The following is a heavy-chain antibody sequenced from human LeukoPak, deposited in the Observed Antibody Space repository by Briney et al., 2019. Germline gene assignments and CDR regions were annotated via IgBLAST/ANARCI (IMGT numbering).Heavy chain of an antibody. CDR2: ITGSGGRT. V-gene: IGHV3-23*01. CDR1: GFTFSSYA. Sequence: GGSLRLSCAASGFTFSSYAMNWVRQAPGKGLEWVSAITGSGGRTYYADSVKGRFTISRDNSKNTLYLQMNSLRAEDTAVYYCAKDDHDILTGLSDYMDVWGKGTTVTISS. J-gene: IGHJ6*03. D-gene: IGHD3-9*01. CDR3: AKDDHDILTGLSDYMDV.